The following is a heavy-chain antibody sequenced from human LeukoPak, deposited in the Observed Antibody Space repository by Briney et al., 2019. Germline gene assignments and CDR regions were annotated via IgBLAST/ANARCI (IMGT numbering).Heavy chain of an antibody. CDR1: GFTFEKYV. Sequence: PGGSLRLSCVASGFTFEKYVMNWVRQAPGKGLEWLATIYGSGVSISYADSVKGRFTISRDNSNNTLHLQMNSLRAEDTAMYFCAKDLGWELPAEAYWGQGILVTVSS. J-gene: IGHJ4*02. V-gene: IGHV3-23*01. D-gene: IGHD1-26*01. CDR2: IYGSGVSI. CDR3: AKDLGWELPAEAY.